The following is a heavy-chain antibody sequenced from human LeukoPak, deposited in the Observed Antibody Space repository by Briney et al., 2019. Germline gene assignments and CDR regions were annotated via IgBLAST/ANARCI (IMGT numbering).Heavy chain of an antibody. Sequence: GGSLRLSCAGSGFRFSDFYMAWMRQTPGKGLQRVSFFDRGRDGKGHADSVKGRFTISRDTDKSSLYLQMNTLRGEDTAVYYCVRDSLYSFDYWGQGTLVTVSS. V-gene: IGHV3-11*06. CDR3: VRDSLYSFDY. CDR2: FDRGRDGK. J-gene: IGHJ4*02. CDR1: GFRFSDFY.